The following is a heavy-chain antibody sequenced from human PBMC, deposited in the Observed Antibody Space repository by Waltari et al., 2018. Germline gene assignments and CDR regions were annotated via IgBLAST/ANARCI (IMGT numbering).Heavy chain of an antibody. CDR2: IYYSGAI. J-gene: IGHJ5*02. CDR1: GYSISSRYW. CDR3: ANNEWGLPVS. D-gene: IGHD1-26*01. V-gene: IGHV4-38-2*02. Sequence: QVQLQESGPGLVKPSEDLSLTCTVSGYSISSRYWWGGIRQPPGKGLEWIASIYYSGAIQYNPSLGSRATISADTSKNQFSLRLTSVTAADTAVYYCANNEWGLPVSWGQGTVVTVSS.